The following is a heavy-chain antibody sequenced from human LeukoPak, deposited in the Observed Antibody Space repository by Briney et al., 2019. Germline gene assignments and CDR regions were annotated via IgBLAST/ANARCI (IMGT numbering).Heavy chain of an antibody. CDR2: IWYDGSNK. CDR3: ARDVMGRGAPSAFDI. CDR1: GFTFSSYG. Sequence: PGRSLRLSCAASGFTFSSYGMHWVRQAPGKGLEWVALIWYDGSNKYYADSVKGRLTISRDNSKNTLYLQMNSLRAEDTAVYYCARDVMGRGAPSAFDIWGQGTMVTVSS. D-gene: IGHD3-10*01. J-gene: IGHJ3*02. V-gene: IGHV3-33*08.